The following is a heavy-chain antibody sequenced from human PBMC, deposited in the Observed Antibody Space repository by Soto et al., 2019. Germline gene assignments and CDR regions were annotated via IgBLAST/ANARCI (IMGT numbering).Heavy chain of an antibody. CDR1: GFTFSSYS. CDR2: ISSSSSTI. D-gene: IGHD3-22*01. Sequence: GGSLRLSCAASGFTFSSYSMNWVRQAPGKGLEWVSYISSSSSTIYYADSVKGRFTISRDNAKNSLYLQMNSLRDEDTAVYYCAGNYYDSSGLGAFDIWGQGTMVTVSS. CDR3: AGNYYDSSGLGAFDI. V-gene: IGHV3-48*02. J-gene: IGHJ3*02.